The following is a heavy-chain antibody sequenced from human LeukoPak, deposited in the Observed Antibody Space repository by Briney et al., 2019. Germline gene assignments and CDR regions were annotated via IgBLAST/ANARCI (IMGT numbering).Heavy chain of an antibody. CDR2: IKNSGIT. Sequence: SETLSLTCTVSGGSFTTSTYYWGWSRQPPGKGLEWIGTIKNSGITHYNPSLKSRLTMSVDTSKNQFSLKLNSVTAADTAVYYCATRRSGSYSEYWGQGILVTVSS. D-gene: IGHD1-26*01. V-gene: IGHV4-39*01. J-gene: IGHJ4*02. CDR1: GGSFTTSTYY. CDR3: ATRRSGSYSEY.